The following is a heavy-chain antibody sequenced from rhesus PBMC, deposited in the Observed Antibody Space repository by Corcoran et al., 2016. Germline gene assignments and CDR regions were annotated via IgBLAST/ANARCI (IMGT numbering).Heavy chain of an antibody. CDR3: ARDPDIVLDI. CDR2: IYGSGSST. Sequence: QLQLQESGPGLVKPSETLSVTCAVSGGSTSSSYWSWIRQAPGKGLEWIGYIYGSGSSTNYNPSLQSRVTLSVDTSKNQLSLKLSSVTTADTAVYYCARDPDIVLDIWGQGVLVTVSS. J-gene: IGHJ4*01. CDR1: GGSTSSSY. D-gene: IGHD2-2*01. V-gene: IGHV4-169*02.